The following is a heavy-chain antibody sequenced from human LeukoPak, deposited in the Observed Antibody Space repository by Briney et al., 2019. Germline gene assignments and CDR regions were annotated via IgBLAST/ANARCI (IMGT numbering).Heavy chain of an antibody. D-gene: IGHD3-10*01. Sequence: GASVKVSCKVSGYTLTELSMHWVRQAPGKGLEWMGGFDPEDGETIYAQKFQGRVTMTEDTSTDTAYMELSSLRSEDTAVYYCATDLPYGSGSYRRYNWFDPWGQGTLVTVSS. CDR3: ATDLPYGSGSYRRYNWFDP. CDR1: GYTLTELS. J-gene: IGHJ5*02. CDR2: FDPEDGET. V-gene: IGHV1-24*01.